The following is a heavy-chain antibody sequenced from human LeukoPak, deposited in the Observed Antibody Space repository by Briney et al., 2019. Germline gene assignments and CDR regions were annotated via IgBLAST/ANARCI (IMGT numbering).Heavy chain of an antibody. CDR1: GFTFRSYW. V-gene: IGHV3-74*01. CDR2: INSDESST. D-gene: IGHD3-16*01. J-gene: IGHJ4*02. CDR3: ARARSGDFDY. Sequence: PGGSLRLSCAASGFTFRSYWMHWVRQAPGKGLEWVSGINSDESSTSYADSVKGRFTISRDNAKNTLSMQMTSLRAEDTAVYYCARARSGDFDYWGQGILVTVSS.